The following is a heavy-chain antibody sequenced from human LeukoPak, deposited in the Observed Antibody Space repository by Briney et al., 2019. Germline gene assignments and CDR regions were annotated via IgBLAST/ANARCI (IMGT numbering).Heavy chain of an antibody. J-gene: IGHJ4*02. CDR2: IYPGDSDT. CDR3: ARQPAPRLRYFDA. D-gene: IGHD3-9*01. V-gene: IGHV5-51*01. Sequence: GASLKISCKGSGYSFTSYWIGWVRQMPGKGLEWMGIIYPGDSDTRYSPSFQGQVTISADKSISTAYLQWSSLKASDTAMYYCARQPAPRLRYFDAWGQGTLVTVSS. CDR1: GYSFTSYW.